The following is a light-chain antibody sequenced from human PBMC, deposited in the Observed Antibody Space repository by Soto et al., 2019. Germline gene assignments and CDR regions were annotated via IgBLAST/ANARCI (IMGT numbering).Light chain of an antibody. V-gene: IGLV1-44*01. J-gene: IGLJ1*01. CDR1: SSNIGTNT. CDR3: AAWDDSPDGFYV. Sequence: QSVLTQPPSASGTPGQRVTISCSGSSSNIGTNTVNWYLQLPGTAPKLLMYNNNQRPSGVPERFSGSKSGTSASLAIGGLQSEDEADYYCAAWDDSPDGFYVFGSGTKVTVL. CDR2: NNN.